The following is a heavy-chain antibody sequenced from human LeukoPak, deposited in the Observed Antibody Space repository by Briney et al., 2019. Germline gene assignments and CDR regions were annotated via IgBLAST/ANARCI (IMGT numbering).Heavy chain of an antibody. J-gene: IGHJ5*02. D-gene: IGHD3-10*01. CDR1: GYTFTSYY. CDR2: INPSGGST. Sequence: ASVKVSCKASGYTFTSYYMHWVRQAPGQGLEWMGIINPSGGSTSYAQKFQGRVTMTRDMSTSTVYMELSSVTAADTAVYYCARRVAWRYYGSGSYFKDNYNWFDPWGQGTLVTVSS. CDR3: ARRVAWRYYGSGSYFKDNYNWFDP. V-gene: IGHV1-46*01.